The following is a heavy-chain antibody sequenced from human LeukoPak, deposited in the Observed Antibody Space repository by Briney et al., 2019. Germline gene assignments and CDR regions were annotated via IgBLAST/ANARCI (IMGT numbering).Heavy chain of an antibody. V-gene: IGHV4-59*01. Sequence: SETLSLTCTVSGGSISSYYWSWLRQPPGKGLEWIGYIYYSGSTNYNPSLKSRVTISVDTSKNQFSLKLSSVTAADTAVYYCARGQVNYGEYYYFDYWGQGTLVTVSS. CDR3: ARGQVNYGEYYYFDY. D-gene: IGHD4-17*01. CDR1: GGSISSYY. CDR2: IYYSGST. J-gene: IGHJ4*02.